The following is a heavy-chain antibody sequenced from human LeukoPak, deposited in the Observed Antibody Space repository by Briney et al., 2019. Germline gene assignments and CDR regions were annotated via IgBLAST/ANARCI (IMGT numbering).Heavy chain of an antibody. CDR3: ARDGVFRFEVGDVYYYYMDV. V-gene: IGHV1-2*02. CDR2: INPNSGDT. D-gene: IGHD2-21*02. J-gene: IGHJ6*03. Sequence: ASVKVSCKASGYIFTGYYIHWVRQAPGQGLEWMGWINPNSGDTKYAQKFQGRVTMTKDTSNNTVYMDLTRLIFDDTAMYYCARDGVFRFEVGDVYYYYMDVWGKGTTVIISS. CDR1: GYIFTGYY.